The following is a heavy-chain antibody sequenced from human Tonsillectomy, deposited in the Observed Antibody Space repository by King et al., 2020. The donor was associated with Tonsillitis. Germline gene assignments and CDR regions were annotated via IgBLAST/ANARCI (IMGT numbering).Heavy chain of an antibody. Sequence: QLQESGPGLVKPSETLSLTCTVSGGSISSYYWSWIRQPPGKGLEWIGYIYDSGITNYNPSLKSRVTISVDTSKNQFSLKLTSVNAADTAVYYCARDRSPYGDYVFDSWGQGTLVTVSS. D-gene: IGHD4-17*01. J-gene: IGHJ4*02. CDR3: ARDRSPYGDYVFDS. CDR2: IYDSGIT. V-gene: IGHV4-59*01. CDR1: GGSISSYY.